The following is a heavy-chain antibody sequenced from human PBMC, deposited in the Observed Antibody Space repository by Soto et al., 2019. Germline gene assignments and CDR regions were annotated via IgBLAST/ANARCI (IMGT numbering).Heavy chain of an antibody. CDR1: GGTFSSYT. CDR2: IIPILGIA. D-gene: IGHD2-15*01. CDR3: ARDQPSVVVAASFGLFDR. Sequence: QVQLVQSGAEVKKPGSSVKVSCKASGGTFSSYTISWVRQAPGEGLEWMGRIIPILGIANYAQKFQGRVTITAAKSTSAAYMELSGLRSEDMAVYYCARDQPSVVVAASFGLFDRWRQGTLVTVSS. J-gene: IGHJ5*02. V-gene: IGHV1-69*08.